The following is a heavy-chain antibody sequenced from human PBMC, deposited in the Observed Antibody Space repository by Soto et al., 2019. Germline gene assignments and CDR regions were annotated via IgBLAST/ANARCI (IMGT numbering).Heavy chain of an antibody. CDR2: FDPEDGET. CDR3: ATLPYCSSTSCP. J-gene: IGHJ5*02. Sequence: GASVKVSCKVSGYTLTELSMHWVRQAPGKGLEWMGGFDPEDGETIYAQKFQGRVTMTEDTSTDTAYMELSSLRSEDTAVYYCATLPYCSSTSCPWGQGTQVTSPQ. CDR1: GYTLTELS. D-gene: IGHD2-2*01. V-gene: IGHV1-24*01.